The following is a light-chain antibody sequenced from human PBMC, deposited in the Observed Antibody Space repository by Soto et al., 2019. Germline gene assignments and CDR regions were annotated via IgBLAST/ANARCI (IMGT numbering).Light chain of an antibody. CDR1: SSDVGGYNY. J-gene: IGLJ1*01. Sequence: QSALTQPASVSGSPGQSITISCTRTSSDVGGYNYVSWYQQHPGKAPKLMIYDVSNRPSGVSNRFSGSKSGNTASLTISGLQAEDEADYYCSSYTSSARVFGTGTKLTVL. V-gene: IGLV2-14*01. CDR2: DVS. CDR3: SSYTSSARV.